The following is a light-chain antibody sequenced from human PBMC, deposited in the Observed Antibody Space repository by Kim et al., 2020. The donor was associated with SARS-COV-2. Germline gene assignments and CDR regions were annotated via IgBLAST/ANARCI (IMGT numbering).Light chain of an antibody. CDR3: CSYAGRPPYV. Sequence: QSALTQPRSVSGSPGQSVTISCTGTNSDVGGYDYVSWYQQHPGKAPKLMIYDVTERPSGVPDRFSASKSGNTASLTISGLQAEDEADYYCCSYAGRPPYVFGTGTKVTVL. CDR1: NSDVGGYDY. CDR2: DVT. J-gene: IGLJ1*01. V-gene: IGLV2-11*01.